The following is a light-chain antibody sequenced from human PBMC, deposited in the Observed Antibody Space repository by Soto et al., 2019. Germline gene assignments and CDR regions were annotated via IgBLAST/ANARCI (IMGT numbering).Light chain of an antibody. CDR1: QSISSW. CDR2: AAS. V-gene: IGKV1-5*01. J-gene: IGKJ2*01. CDR3: HQYKSYTPYT. Sequence: DIQMTQSPSTLSASVGDRVTITCRASQSISSWLAWYQQKPGKAPKLLSYAASTLQSGVPSRFSGGGSGTEFTLTISSLQPDDFGTYYCHQYKSYTPYTIGQGTKVDIK.